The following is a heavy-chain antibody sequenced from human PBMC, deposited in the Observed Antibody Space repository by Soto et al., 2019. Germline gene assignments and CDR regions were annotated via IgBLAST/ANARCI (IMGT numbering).Heavy chain of an antibody. J-gene: IGHJ6*02. V-gene: IGHV3-30-3*01. Sequence: QVQLVESGGGVVQPGGSLRLSCAASGFTFSNYAMHWVRRAPGKGLEWVAVISYDGSNKYYADSVKGRFTISRDNAKQMLFLQMNGLTPADTALYYCVRVGWGYSFGNGLDGWGQGTTVTVSS. CDR2: ISYDGSNK. D-gene: IGHD5-12*01. CDR1: GFTFSNYA. CDR3: VRVGWGYSFGNGLDG.